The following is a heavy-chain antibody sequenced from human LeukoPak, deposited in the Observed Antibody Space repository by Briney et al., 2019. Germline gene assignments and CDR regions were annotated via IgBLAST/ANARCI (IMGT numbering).Heavy chain of an antibody. CDR2: ISYDGSNK. D-gene: IGHD2-2*01. Sequence: GRYLRLSCAASGFTFSSYGMHWVRQAPGKGLEWVAVISYDGSNKYYADSVKGRFTISRDNSKNTLYLQMNSLRAEDTAVYYCAKEMTLGYCSSTSCPIDYWGQGTLVTVSS. CDR1: GFTFSSYG. V-gene: IGHV3-30*18. CDR3: AKEMTLGYCSSTSCPIDY. J-gene: IGHJ4*02.